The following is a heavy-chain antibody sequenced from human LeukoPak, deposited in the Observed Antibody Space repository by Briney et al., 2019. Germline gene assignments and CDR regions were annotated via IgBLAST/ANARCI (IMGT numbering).Heavy chain of an antibody. Sequence: SETLSLTCTVSGGSISSGGYYWSWIRQPPGKGLEWIGYIYYSGSTNYNPSLKSRVTISVDTSKNQFSLRLTSVTAADTAVYYCARLKQWLYVDIWGQGTMVTVSS. V-gene: IGHV4-61*08. D-gene: IGHD6-19*01. CDR1: GGSISSGGYY. CDR2: IYYSGST. J-gene: IGHJ3*02. CDR3: ARLKQWLYVDI.